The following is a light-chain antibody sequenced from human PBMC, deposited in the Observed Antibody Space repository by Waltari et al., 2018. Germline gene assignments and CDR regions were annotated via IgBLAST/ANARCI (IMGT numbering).Light chain of an antibody. CDR2: EDS. J-gene: IGLJ1*01. Sequence: SYELTQPPSVSVSPGQTARITCSGDALPKTYAYWYQQNSGQAPVLVIYEDSKRPSGIPERFSGSSSGTMATLTISGAQVEDEADYYCYSTDSSGNYVFGTGTKVTVL. V-gene: IGLV3-10*01. CDR1: ALPKTY. CDR3: YSTDSSGNYV.